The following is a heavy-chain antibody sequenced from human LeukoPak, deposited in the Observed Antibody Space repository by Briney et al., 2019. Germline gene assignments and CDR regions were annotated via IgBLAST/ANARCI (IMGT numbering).Heavy chain of an antibody. CDR3: ARDQRMAAARPGDLDY. J-gene: IGHJ4*02. D-gene: IGHD6-6*01. CDR2: ISSSSSTI. Sequence: GGSLRLSCAASGFTFSSYSMNWVRQAPGEGLEWVSYISSSSSTIYYADSVKGRFTISRDNAKNSLYLQMNSLRAEDTAVYYCARDQRMAAARPGDLDYWGQGTLVTVSS. CDR1: GFTFSSYS. V-gene: IGHV3-48*01.